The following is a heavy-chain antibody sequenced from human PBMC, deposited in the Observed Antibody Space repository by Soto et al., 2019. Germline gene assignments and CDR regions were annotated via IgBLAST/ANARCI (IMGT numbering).Heavy chain of an antibody. CDR2: IDPSDSYT. D-gene: IGHD6-13*01. V-gene: IGHV5-10-1*01. J-gene: IGHJ4*02. CDR3: ARLQAAAGDNDLTFDY. Sequence: GESLKISCKGSGYSFTSYWISWVRQMPGKGLEWMGSIDPSDSYTNYSPSFQGHVTISADKSISTAYVQWSSLKASDTAVYYCARLQAAAGDNDLTFDYWGQGTLVTVSS. CDR1: GYSFTSYW.